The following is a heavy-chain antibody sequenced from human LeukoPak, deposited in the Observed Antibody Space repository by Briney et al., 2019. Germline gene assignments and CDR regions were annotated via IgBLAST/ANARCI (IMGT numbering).Heavy chain of an antibody. V-gene: IGHV1-18*01. Sequence: ASVKVSCKASGYTFTSYGISWVRQAPGQGLEWMGWISAYNGNTNYAQKLQGRVTMTTDISTSTAYMELRSLRSDDTAVYYCARDNLPIFGVVLGYYYGMDVWGQGTTVTVSS. D-gene: IGHD3-3*01. J-gene: IGHJ6*02. CDR3: ARDNLPIFGVVLGYYYGMDV. CDR1: GYTFTSYG. CDR2: ISAYNGNT.